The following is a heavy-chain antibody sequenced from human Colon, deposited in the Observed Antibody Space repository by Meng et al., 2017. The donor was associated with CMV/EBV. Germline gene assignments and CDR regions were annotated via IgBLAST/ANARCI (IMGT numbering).Heavy chain of an antibody. Sequence: LKDLWLPLVKPPQTLPLTCTFSGFSFTIVKAGVGWIRHPPGRALEWLALIYWDDDTRYSPSLKTRLTIPRDTSKNQVILTMTNMDPADTATYYCVHRSYSGQDDYWGQGALVTVSS. CDR2: IYWDDDT. D-gene: IGHD5-12*01. CDR3: VHRSYSGQDDY. CDR1: GFSFTIVKAG. J-gene: IGHJ4*02. V-gene: IGHV2-5*02.